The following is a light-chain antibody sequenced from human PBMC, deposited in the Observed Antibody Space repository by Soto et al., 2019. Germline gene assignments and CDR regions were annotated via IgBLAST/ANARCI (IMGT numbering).Light chain of an antibody. V-gene: IGKV3-15*01. CDR2: AAS. J-gene: IGKJ4*02. Sequence: EIVMTQSPATLFVSPGVGATLSCRASQSIRSHLAWYQQKPGQPPRLLIYAASTRAAGIPATFSGGGSGTEFSLAISRLQAKDSAVYYCLQYHDWPLTFGGGTKVEI. CDR3: LQYHDWPLT. CDR1: QSIRSH.